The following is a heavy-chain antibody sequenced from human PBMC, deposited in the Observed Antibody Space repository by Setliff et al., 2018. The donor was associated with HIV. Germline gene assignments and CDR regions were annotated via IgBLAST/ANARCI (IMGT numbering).Heavy chain of an antibody. CDR1: GYSISSGYY. CDR3: ASPSSGYFDY. V-gene: IGHV4-38-2*02. J-gene: IGHJ4*02. Sequence: SETLSLTCNVSGYSISSGYYWGWIRQPPGKGLEWIGSIYHSGSTYYNPSLKSRVTISVDTSKNQFSLKLSPVTAADTAVYYCASPSSGYFDYWGQGTLVTVSS. CDR2: IYHSGST.